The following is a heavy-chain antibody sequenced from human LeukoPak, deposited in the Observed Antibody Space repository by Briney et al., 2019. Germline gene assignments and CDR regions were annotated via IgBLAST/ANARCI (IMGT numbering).Heavy chain of an antibody. CDR3: AKDPGVVPAHYFDY. CDR1: GFTFSSYA. J-gene: IGHJ4*02. V-gene: IGHV3-23*01. D-gene: IGHD2-2*01. CDR2: TGSTGVST. Sequence: PGGSLRLSCAASGFTFSSYAMNWVRQAPGKGLEWVSGTGSTGVSTFYADSVKGRFTVSRDNSKNTLPLQMNSLKAEDTAVYYCAKDPGVVPAHYFDYWGRGTLVTVSS.